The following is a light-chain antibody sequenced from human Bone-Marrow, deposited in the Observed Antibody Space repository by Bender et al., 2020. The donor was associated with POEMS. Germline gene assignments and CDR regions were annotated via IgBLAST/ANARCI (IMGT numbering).Light chain of an antibody. V-gene: IGLV2-11*01. CDR1: SSDVGGYNY. CDR3: CSYAGSSTFRV. J-gene: IGLJ3*02. CDR2: DVS. Sequence: QSALTQPRSVSGSPGQSVTISCTGTSSDVGGYNYVSWYQQHPGKAPKLMIYDVSKRPSGVSNRFSGSKSGNTASLTISGLQAEDEADYYCCSYAGSSTFRVFGGGTKLTVL.